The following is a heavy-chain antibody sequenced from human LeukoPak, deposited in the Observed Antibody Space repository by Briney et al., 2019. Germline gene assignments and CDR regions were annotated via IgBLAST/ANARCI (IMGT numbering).Heavy chain of an antibody. CDR1: GGSISGYY. CDR2: IYTSGST. J-gene: IGHJ4*02. CDR3: ARDSSRTFDY. Sequence: SETLSLTCTVSGGSISGYYWSWIRQPAGKGLECIGRIYTSGSTNYNPSLKCRVTMSVDTSKNQFSLNLSSATAADTAVYYCARDSSRTFDYWGQGTLVTVSS. V-gene: IGHV4-4*07.